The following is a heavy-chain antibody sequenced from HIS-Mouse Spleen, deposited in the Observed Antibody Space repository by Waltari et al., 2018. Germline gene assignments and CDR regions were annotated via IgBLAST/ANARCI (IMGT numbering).Heavy chain of an antibody. Sequence: QITLKESGPTLVKPTQPLTLTCTFSGFSLSTSGVGVGWIRQPPGKALEWLALIDWNDDKRYSPSLKSRLTITKDTSKNQVVLTMTNMDPVDTATYYCAHLKGRGWLQYYFDYWGQGTLVTVSS. CDR3: AHLKGRGWLQYYFDY. J-gene: IGHJ4*02. CDR2: IDWNDDK. D-gene: IGHD3-10*01. V-gene: IGHV2-5*01. CDR1: GFSLSTSGVG.